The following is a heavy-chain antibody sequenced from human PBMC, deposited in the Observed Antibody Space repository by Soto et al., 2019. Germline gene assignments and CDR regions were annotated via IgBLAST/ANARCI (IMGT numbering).Heavy chain of an antibody. V-gene: IGHV4-59*08. Sequence: SETLSLTCTVSGGSISSYYWSWIRQPPGKGLEWIGYIYYSGSTNYNPSLKSRVTISVDTSKNQFSLKLSSVTAADTAVYYCARHVYYSNYGHYYYYMDVWGKGTTVTVSS. CDR3: ARHVYYSNYGHYYYYMDV. J-gene: IGHJ6*03. D-gene: IGHD4-4*01. CDR2: IYYSGST. CDR1: GGSISSYY.